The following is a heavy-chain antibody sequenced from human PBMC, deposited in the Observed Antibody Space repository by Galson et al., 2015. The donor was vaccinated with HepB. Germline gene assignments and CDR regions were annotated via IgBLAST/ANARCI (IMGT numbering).Heavy chain of an antibody. J-gene: IGHJ6*02. CDR3: AREDEVTVATTYHGVDV. CDR2: ISAGNGYT. D-gene: IGHD4-23*01. V-gene: IGHV1-3*01. CDR1: GYAFSSYA. Sequence: SVKVSCKASGYAFSSYAIHWVRQAPGQRLEWMGWISAGNGYTKYSQKFQGRITITRDTSASTVHMELSSLTSEDTAVYYCAREDEVTVATTYHGVDVWGQGTTVTVPS.